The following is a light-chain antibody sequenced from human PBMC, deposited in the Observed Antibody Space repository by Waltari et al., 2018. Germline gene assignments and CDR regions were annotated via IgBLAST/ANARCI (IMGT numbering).Light chain of an antibody. J-gene: IGLJ2*01. Sequence: QSVLPQPPSASGAPGQRVSIPCSGSSSHIGKNTVNWYQHLPGAAPKLLIFINDQRPSGVPDRFSGSKSGTSASLAINGLQSDDAADYYCATWDDSLNGPVFGGGTTVSVL. CDR3: ATWDDSLNGPV. V-gene: IGLV1-44*01. CDR1: SSHIGKNT. CDR2: IND.